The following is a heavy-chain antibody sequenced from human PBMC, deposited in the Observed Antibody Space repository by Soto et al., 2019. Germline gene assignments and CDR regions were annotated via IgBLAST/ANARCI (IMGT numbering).Heavy chain of an antibody. D-gene: IGHD2-15*01. J-gene: IGHJ4*02. CDR1: GGTFSSYA. V-gene: IGHV1-69*13. CDR2: IIPIFGTA. Sequence: SVKVSCKASGGTFSSYAISWVRQAPGQGXEWMGGIIPIFGTANYAQKFQGRVTITADESTSTAYMGLSSLRSEDTAVYYCARDYPGYGCSGGSCYFFYWGQGTLVTVSS. CDR3: ARDYPGYGCSGGSCYFFY.